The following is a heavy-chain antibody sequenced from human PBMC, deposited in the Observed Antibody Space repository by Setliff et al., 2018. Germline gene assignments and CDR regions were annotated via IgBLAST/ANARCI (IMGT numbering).Heavy chain of an antibody. CDR1: GASISGSAYY. Sequence: SETLSLTCNVSGASISGSAYYWGWIRQPPGKGLEWIGSVYSSGSPYYNPSLRSRVTISMDTSKNQFSLKVNSLTAADTAVYYCARVFPMVGATERRAFDIWGQGTVVTGSS. CDR2: VYSSGSP. CDR3: ARVFPMVGATERRAFDI. D-gene: IGHD1-26*01. V-gene: IGHV4-39*07. J-gene: IGHJ3*02.